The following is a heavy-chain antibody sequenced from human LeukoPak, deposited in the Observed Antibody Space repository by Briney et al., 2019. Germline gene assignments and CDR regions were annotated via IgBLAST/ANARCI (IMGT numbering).Heavy chain of an antibody. CDR2: ISSSSSTI. V-gene: IGHV3-48*01. J-gene: IGHJ6*03. D-gene: IGHD1-26*01. CDR3: ARDSTAVGALTYYYYYYMDV. Sequence: GGSLRLSCAASGFTFSSYSMKWVRQAPGKGLEWVSYISSSSSTIYYADSVKGRFTISRDNAKNSLYLQMNSLRAEDTAVYYCARDSTAVGALTYYYYYYMDVWGKGTTVTVSS. CDR1: GFTFSSYS.